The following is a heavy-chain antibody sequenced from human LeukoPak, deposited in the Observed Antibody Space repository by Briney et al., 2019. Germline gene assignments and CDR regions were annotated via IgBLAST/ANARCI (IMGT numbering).Heavy chain of an antibody. CDR3: VQTTGWPGFDY. J-gene: IGHJ4*02. V-gene: IGHV4-4*09. CDR2: IYNGAPT. D-gene: IGHD6-19*01. Sequence: SETLSLTCTTSGVSISRFYWSWVRQPPGKGLEWIANIYNGAPTFFNPSLKSRATISVDTSKGQFSLQLASVTAADTAVYYCVQTTGWPGFDYWGQGILVTVSS. CDR1: GVSISRFY.